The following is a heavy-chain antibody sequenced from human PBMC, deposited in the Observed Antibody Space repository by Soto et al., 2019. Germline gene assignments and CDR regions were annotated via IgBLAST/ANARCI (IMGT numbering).Heavy chain of an antibody. CDR1: GFTFSSYG. J-gene: IGHJ4*02. V-gene: IGHV3-30*03. CDR3: ASLDY. CDR2: ISYDGSDK. Sequence: QVQLVESGGGVVQPGRSLRLSCAACGFTFSSYGMHWVRQAPGKGLEWVAVISYDGSDKYYVDSVKGRFTNSRDNSKNTLYLQMNSLKAEDTAVYYCASLDYWGQGTLVIVSS.